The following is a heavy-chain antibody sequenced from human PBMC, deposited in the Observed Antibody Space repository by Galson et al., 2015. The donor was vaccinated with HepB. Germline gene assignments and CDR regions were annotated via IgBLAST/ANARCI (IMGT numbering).Heavy chain of an antibody. V-gene: IGHV1-69*13. CDR3: ARDKEQLVRSWFDP. J-gene: IGHJ5*02. CDR2: IIPIFGTA. D-gene: IGHD6-13*01. Sequence: SVKVSCKASGGTFSSYAISWVRQAPGQGLEWMGGIIPIFGTANYAQKFQGRVTITADESTSTAYMELSSLRSEDTAVYYCARDKEQLVRSWFDPWGQGTLVTVSS. CDR1: GGTFSSYA.